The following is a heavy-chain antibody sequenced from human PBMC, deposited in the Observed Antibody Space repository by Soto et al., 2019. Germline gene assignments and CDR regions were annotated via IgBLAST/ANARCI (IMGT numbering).Heavy chain of an antibody. V-gene: IGHV4-30-4*01. CDR1: GGSISSGDYY. Sequence: KPSETLSLTCTVSGGSISSGDYYWSWIRQPPGKGLEWIGYIYYSGSTYYNPSLKSRVTISVDTSKNQFSLKLSSVTAADTAVYYCARGYYDFWSGYLRWFDPWGQGTLVTVSS. D-gene: IGHD3-3*01. J-gene: IGHJ5*02. CDR3: ARGYYDFWSGYLRWFDP. CDR2: IYYSGST.